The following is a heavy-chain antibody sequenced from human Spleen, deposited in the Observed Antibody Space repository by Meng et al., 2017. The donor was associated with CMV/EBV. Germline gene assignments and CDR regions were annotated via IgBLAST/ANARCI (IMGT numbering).Heavy chain of an antibody. J-gene: IGHJ6*02. D-gene: IGHD3-3*01. CDR3: ARDRVAGGTIFGVVINYYYYGMDV. CDR2: ISSSGSTI. Sequence: GGSLRLSCAASGFTFSDYYMSWIRQAPGKGLEWVSYISSSGSTIYYADSVKGRFTISRDNAKNSLYLQMNSLRAEDTAVYYCARDRVAGGTIFGVVINYYYYGMDVWGQGTTVTVSS. CDR1: GFTFSDYY. V-gene: IGHV3-11*04.